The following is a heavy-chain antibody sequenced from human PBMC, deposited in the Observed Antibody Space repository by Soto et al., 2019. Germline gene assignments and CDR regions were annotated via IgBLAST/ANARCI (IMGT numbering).Heavy chain of an antibody. CDR1: GFSLTTDAVG. CDR3: AHVYWVAAGIRYYFDY. D-gene: IGHD1-1*01. V-gene: IGHV2-5*02. Sequence: QITLKESGPTLVKPTQTLTLTCTFSGFSLTTDAVGVGWIRQPPGKALEWLALIYWDDDKRYSPALKSRLTNXXDASRNQVVLTLTNMDPADTATYYCAHVYWVAAGIRYYFDYWGQGTLVTVSS. CDR2: IYWDDDK. J-gene: IGHJ4*02.